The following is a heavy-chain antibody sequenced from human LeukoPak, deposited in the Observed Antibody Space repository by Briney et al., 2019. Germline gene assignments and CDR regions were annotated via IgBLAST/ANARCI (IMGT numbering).Heavy chain of an antibody. D-gene: IGHD3-10*01. J-gene: IGHJ4*02. CDR1: GFTFSSYG. CDR2: IWYDGSNK. Sequence: PGRSLRLSCAASGFTFSSYGMHWVRQAPGKGLEWVAVIWYDGSNKYYADSVKGRFTISRDNSKNTLYLQMNSLRAEDTAVYYCAPVYGSGSALLDWGQGTLVTVSS. V-gene: IGHV3-33*01. CDR3: APVYGSGSALLD.